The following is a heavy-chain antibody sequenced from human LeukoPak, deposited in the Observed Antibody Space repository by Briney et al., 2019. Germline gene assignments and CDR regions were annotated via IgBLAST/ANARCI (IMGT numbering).Heavy chain of an antibody. V-gene: IGHV3-23*01. CDR2: ISGSGGST. Sequence: PGGSLRLSCAASGFTFSSYAMSWVRQAPGKGLEWVSAISGSGGSTYYADSVKGRFTISRDNSKNTLYLQMNSLRAEDTAVYYCVRGPEYYYDSSSGNYWGQGTLVTVSS. CDR3: VRGPEYYYDSSSGNY. J-gene: IGHJ4*02. CDR1: GFTFSSYA. D-gene: IGHD3-22*01.